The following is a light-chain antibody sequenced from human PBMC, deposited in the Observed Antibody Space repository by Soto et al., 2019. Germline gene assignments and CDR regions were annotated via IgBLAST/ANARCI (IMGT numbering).Light chain of an antibody. Sequence: EIVMTQSPSTLSVSPGERATLACRASQSVSINLAWYQQKPGQVPRLLIYGASTRATGIPARFSGRGSGTEFTLTISSLQSEDFAIYYCQQYNNWPPWTFGQGTKLEIK. CDR1: QSVSIN. CDR3: QQYNNWPPWT. J-gene: IGKJ1*01. V-gene: IGKV3-15*01. CDR2: GAS.